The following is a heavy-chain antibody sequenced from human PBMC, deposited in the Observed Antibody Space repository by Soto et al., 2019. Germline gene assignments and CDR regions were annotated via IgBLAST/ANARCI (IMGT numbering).Heavy chain of an antibody. V-gene: IGHV4-59*08. CDR3: ARHDILTGPMGY. Sequence: SETLSLTCTVSGGSISSYYWSWIRQPPGKGLEWIGYIYYSGSTNYNPSLKSRVTISVDTSKNQFSLKLSSVTAADTAVYYCARHDILTGPMGYWGQGTLVTVSS. CDR1: GGSISSYY. J-gene: IGHJ4*02. D-gene: IGHD3-9*01. CDR2: IYYSGST.